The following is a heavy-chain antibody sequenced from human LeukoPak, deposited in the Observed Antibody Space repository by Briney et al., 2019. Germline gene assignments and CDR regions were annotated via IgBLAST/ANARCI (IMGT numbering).Heavy chain of an antibody. J-gene: IGHJ6*01. D-gene: IGHD3-3*02. V-gene: IGHV4-59*01. Sequence: SETLSLTCTVCGGSIRSYYWRWLRQPPGKGLEWIGYIYYSGSTNYNPSLKSRVTTSVDTSKNQFSLKLSSVTAADTAVYYWARDRGSVSIPDGPYYYYGMDVWGQGTTVTVSS. CDR3: ARDRGSVSIPDGPYYYYGMDV. CDR1: GGSIRSYY. CDR2: IYYSGST.